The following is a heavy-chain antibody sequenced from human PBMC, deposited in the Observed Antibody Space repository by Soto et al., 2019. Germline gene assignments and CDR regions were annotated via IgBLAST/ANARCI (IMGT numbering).Heavy chain of an antibody. CDR3: VRGGYVHAFDY. V-gene: IGHV4-59*01. J-gene: IGHJ4*02. Sequence: LTCTVSGGSISYYYWGWIRQPPGKGLEWIGSIYYSGNTHYNPSLKSRVTISVDTSMNQFSLNLDSVTAVDSAVYYCVRGGYVHAFDYWGQGALVTV. CDR1: GGSISYYY. CDR2: IYYSGNT. D-gene: IGHD5-12*01.